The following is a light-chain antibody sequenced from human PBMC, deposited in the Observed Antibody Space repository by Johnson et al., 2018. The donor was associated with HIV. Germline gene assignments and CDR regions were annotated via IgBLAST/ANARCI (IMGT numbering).Light chain of an antibody. J-gene: IGLJ1*01. V-gene: IGLV1-51*02. CDR2: ENN. Sequence: QSALTQPPSVSAAPGQKVTISCSGSSSNIGNNYVSWYQQLPGTAPKLLIYENNKRPSGIPDRFSGSKSGTSATLGITGLQTGDEADYYCQSWDSSLGVGSYVFYVFGTGTKVTVL. CDR3: QSWDSSLGVGSYVFYV. CDR1: SSNIGNNY.